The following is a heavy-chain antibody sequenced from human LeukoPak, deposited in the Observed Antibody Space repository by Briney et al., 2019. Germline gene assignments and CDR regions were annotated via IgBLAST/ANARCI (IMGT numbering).Heavy chain of an antibody. V-gene: IGHV4-34*01. D-gene: IGHD3-22*01. CDR1: GGSFSGYY. CDR3: ASYLLHYYDSSGYYVDGMDV. J-gene: IGHJ6*02. Sequence: SETLSLTCAVYGGSFSGYYWSWIRQPPGKGLEWIGEINHGGSTNYNPSLKSRVTISVDTSKNQFSLKLSSVTAADTAVYYCASYLLHYYDSSGYYVDGMDVWGQGTTVTVSS. CDR2: INHGGST.